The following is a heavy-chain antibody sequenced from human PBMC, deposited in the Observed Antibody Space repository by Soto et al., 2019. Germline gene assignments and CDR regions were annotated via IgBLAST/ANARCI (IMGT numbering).Heavy chain of an antibody. D-gene: IGHD5-12*01. V-gene: IGHV4-59*12. CDR3: ARGSGYNPFDY. CDR2: ICYSGST. Sequence: PSETLSLTCTVSGGSISSYCWSWIRQPPGKGLEWIGYICYSGSTNYNPSLKSRVTISVDTSKNQFSLKLNSVTAADTAVYYCARGSGYNPFDYWGQGTMVTVSS. CDR1: GGSISSYC. J-gene: IGHJ4*02.